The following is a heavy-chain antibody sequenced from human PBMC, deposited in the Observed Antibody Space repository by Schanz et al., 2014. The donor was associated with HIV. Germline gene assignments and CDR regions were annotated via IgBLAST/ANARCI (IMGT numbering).Heavy chain of an antibody. CDR1: GFTFDDYA. J-gene: IGHJ4*02. D-gene: IGHD3-9*01. Sequence: EVQLVESGGGLVQPGRSLRLSCAASGFTFDDYAMHWVRQAPGKGLEWVSGISWNSGSIGYADSVKGRFTISRDNAKNSLYLQMNSLRAEDTALYYCAKETEQLRYLGYFDYWGQGTLVTVAP. CDR3: AKETEQLRYLGYFDY. CDR2: ISWNSGSI. V-gene: IGHV3-9*01.